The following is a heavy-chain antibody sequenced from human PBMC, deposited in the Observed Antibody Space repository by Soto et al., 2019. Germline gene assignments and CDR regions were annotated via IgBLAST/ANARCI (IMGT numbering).Heavy chain of an antibody. J-gene: IGHJ4*02. D-gene: IGHD5-18*01. Sequence: QVHLVQSGAGVKKPGASVKVSCKASGYTFTNYYIHWVRQAPGQGFEWLGIIRPSGGRTEYAQRFQGRVTMTRGTSTSQVYMELTSLSSEDTAVYYCAREPNESYYFDYWGQGTLVTVSS. CDR1: GYTFTNYY. CDR2: IRPSGGRT. CDR3: AREPNESYYFDY. V-gene: IGHV1-46*01.